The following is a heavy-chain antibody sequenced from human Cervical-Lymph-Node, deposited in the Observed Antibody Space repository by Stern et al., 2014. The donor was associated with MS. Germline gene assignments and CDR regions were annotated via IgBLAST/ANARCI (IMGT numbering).Heavy chain of an antibody. CDR3: AHRTCLPVRWASNWFDP. Sequence: QITLKESGPKLVKPTQTLTLTCTFSGFSLSTSGVGVGWIRQTQGKASEWLVILYCDDNNRYSPYVKNRFTISKDTTKNQVFLAMTNVDPEDTATYFCAHRTCLPVRWASNWFDPWGQGILVTVSS. V-gene: IGHV2-5*02. CDR1: GFSLSTSGVG. J-gene: IGHJ5*02. D-gene: IGHD5-24*01. CDR2: LYCDDNN.